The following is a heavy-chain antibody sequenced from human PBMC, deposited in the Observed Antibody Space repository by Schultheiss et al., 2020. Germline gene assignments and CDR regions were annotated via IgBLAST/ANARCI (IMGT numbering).Heavy chain of an antibody. CDR2: IYYSGST. CDR3: ARDGTSYYYDSSGYLNDQYDFDY. D-gene: IGHD3-22*01. Sequence: SETLSLTCTVSGGSISSSSYYWGWIRQPPGKGLEWIGSIYYSGSTYYNPSLKSRVTISVDTSKNQFSLKLSSVTAADTAVYYCARDGTSYYYDSSGYLNDQYDFDYWGQGTLVTVSS. CDR1: GGSISSSSYY. V-gene: IGHV4-39*02. J-gene: IGHJ4*02.